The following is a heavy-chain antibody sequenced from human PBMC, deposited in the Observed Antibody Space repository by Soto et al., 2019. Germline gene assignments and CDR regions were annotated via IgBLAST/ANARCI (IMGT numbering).Heavy chain of an antibody. D-gene: IGHD3-22*01. J-gene: IGHJ4*01. CDR2: IYYSGST. V-gene: IGHV4-31*03. CDR3: TSDSYSTMIIVRFDY. CDR1: GGSISSGGYY. Sequence: SETLSLTCTVSGGSISSGGYYWSWIRQHPEKGLEWIGHIYYSGSTYYNASLQSRLAISKDTSKNQFSLKLTSLTAADTAVYYCTSDSYSTMIIVRFDYWGHGTLVTVSS.